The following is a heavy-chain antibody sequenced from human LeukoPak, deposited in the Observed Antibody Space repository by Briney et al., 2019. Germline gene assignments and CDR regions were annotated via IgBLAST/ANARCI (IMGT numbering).Heavy chain of an antibody. D-gene: IGHD1-1*01. CDR2: ISYDGSNK. CDR3: ARGGNYYLDY. V-gene: IGHV3-30-3*01. CDR1: GFTFSSYA. J-gene: IGHJ4*02. Sequence: GRSLRLSCAASGFTFSSYAMHWVRQAPGKGLEWVAVISYDGSNKYYADSVKGRFTISRDNSKNTLYLEMNSLRAEDTAVYYCARGGNYYLDYWGQGTLVTVSS.